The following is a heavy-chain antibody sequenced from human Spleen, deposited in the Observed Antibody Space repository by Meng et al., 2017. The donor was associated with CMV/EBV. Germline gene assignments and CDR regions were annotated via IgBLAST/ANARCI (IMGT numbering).Heavy chain of an antibody. V-gene: IGHV3-74*01. J-gene: IGHJ4*02. CDR3: ARALVATIGVGFDY. CDR2: IESDGRTT. D-gene: IGHD5-12*01. Sequence: GESLKISCAASGFSFSSYWMHWVRQAPGKGLVWVSRIESDGRTTNYADSVKGRFTISRDNAKKKVYLQMNSLRPEDTAVYYCARALVATIGVGFDYWGQGALVTVSS. CDR1: GFSFSSYW.